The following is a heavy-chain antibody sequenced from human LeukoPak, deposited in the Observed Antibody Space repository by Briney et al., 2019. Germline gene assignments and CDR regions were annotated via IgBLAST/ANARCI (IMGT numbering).Heavy chain of an antibody. CDR3: SRDGPEMIFGVGNSPYYFDY. D-gene: IGHD3-3*01. CDR2: IYHSGST. Sequence: SETLSLTCAVSGYSISSGYYWGWIRQPPGKGLEWIGSIYHSGSTYYNPSLKSRVTISVDTSKNQFSLKLSSVTAADTAVYYCSRDGPEMIFGVGNSPYYFDYWGQGTLVPVSS. J-gene: IGHJ4*02. V-gene: IGHV4-38-2*02. CDR1: GYSISSGYY.